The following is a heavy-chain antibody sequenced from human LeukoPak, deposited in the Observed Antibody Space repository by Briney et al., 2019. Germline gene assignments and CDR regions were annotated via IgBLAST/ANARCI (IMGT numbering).Heavy chain of an antibody. J-gene: IGHJ5*02. CDR1: GGSFSDFY. CDR3: ARDRLITMVRGVVFDP. Sequence: SETLSLTCAVYGGSFSDFYWSWIRQPAGKGLEWIGHIYTSGSTNYNPSLESRVSMSVDTSKNQFSLKLSSVTAADTAMYYCARDRLITMVRGVVFDPWGQGTLVTVSS. D-gene: IGHD3-10*01. CDR2: IYTSGST. V-gene: IGHV4-4*07.